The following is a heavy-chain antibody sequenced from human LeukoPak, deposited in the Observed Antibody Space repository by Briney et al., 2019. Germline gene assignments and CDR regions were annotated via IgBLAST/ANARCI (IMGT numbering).Heavy chain of an antibody. D-gene: IGHD6-13*01. V-gene: IGHV3-30*04. CDR1: GFTFSSHS. J-gene: IGHJ4*02. CDR3: AKGYSSSWFYFDY. Sequence: PGGSLRLSCAASGFTFSSHSMHWVRQAPGKGLEWVAVISYDGSNKYYADSVKGRFTISRDNSKNTLYLQMNSLRAEDTAVYYCAKGYSSSWFYFDYWGQGTLVTVSS. CDR2: ISYDGSNK.